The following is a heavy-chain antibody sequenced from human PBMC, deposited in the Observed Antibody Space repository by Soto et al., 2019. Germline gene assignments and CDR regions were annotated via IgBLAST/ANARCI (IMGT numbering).Heavy chain of an antibody. V-gene: IGHV4-34*01. CDR2: INHSGST. CDR1: GGSFSGYY. CDR3: ARNIVATILTIFDY. Sequence: SETLSLTCAVYGGSFSGYYWSWIRQPPGKGLEWIGEINHSGSTNYNPSLKSRVTISVDTSKNQFSLKLSSVTAADTAVYYCARNIVATILTIFDYWGQGTLVTVSS. J-gene: IGHJ4*02. D-gene: IGHD5-12*01.